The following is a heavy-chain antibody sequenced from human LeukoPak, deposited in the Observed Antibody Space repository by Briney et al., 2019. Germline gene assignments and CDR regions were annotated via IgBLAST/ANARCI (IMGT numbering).Heavy chain of an antibody. CDR1: GGTFSSYA. D-gene: IGHD6-13*01. V-gene: IGHV1-69*01. Sequence: SVKVSCKASGGTFSSYAISWVRQAPGQGLEWMGGIIPIFGTANYAQKFQGRVTITADESTSTAYMELSSLRSEDTAVYYCACVEAPGIAAAFDALDIWGQGTMVTVSS. J-gene: IGHJ3*02. CDR2: IIPIFGTA. CDR3: ACVEAPGIAAAFDALDI.